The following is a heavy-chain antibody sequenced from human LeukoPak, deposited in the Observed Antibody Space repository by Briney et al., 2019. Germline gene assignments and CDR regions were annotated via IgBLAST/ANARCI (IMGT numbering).Heavy chain of an antibody. CDR2: ISYDGSNK. Sequence: GESLRLSCAASGFTFSSYAMHWVRQAPGKGLEWVAVISYDGSNKYYADSVKGRFTISRDNSKNTLYLQMNSLRAEDTAVYYCARGDYYDSSGPFDYWGQGTLVTVSS. CDR1: GFTFSSYA. D-gene: IGHD3-22*01. V-gene: IGHV3-30*04. J-gene: IGHJ4*02. CDR3: ARGDYYDSSGPFDY.